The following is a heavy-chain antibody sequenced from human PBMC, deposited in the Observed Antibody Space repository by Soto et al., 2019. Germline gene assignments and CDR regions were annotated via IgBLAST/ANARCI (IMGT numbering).Heavy chain of an antibody. V-gene: IGHV1-18*01. CDR3: ARDPRRHYCSSTSCYAEFDY. Sequence: ASVKGSCKASGYTFTSYGISWVRQAPGQGLEWMGWISAYNGNTNYAQKLQGRVTMTTDTSTSTAYMELRSLRSDDTAVYYCARDPRRHYCSSTSCYAEFDYWGQGTLVTVSS. CDR2: ISAYNGNT. D-gene: IGHD2-2*01. J-gene: IGHJ4*02. CDR1: GYTFTSYG.